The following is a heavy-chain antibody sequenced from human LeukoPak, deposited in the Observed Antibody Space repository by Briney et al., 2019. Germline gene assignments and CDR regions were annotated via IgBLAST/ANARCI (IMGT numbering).Heavy chain of an antibody. J-gene: IGHJ4*02. D-gene: IGHD6-19*01. CDR1: GFTPSNLA. CDR2: ISDSGGTT. CDR3: AKDARRRSGWYFFDH. Sequence: GRSLRLSWVASGFTPSNLAMGWVRHAPGKGPQSDSVISDSGGTTYYADSVKCRFTIFRDNSSYPLYLQMNSLSLEDTAVYYFAKDARRRSGWYFFDHWGQGTLATVSS. V-gene: IGHV3-23*01.